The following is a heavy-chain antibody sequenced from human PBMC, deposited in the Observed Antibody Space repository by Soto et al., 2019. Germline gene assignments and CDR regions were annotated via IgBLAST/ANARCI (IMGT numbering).Heavy chain of an antibody. J-gene: IGHJ3*02. V-gene: IGHV1-18*01. Sequence: ASVKVSCKASGYTFTSYGISWVRQAPGQGLEWMGWISAYNGNTNYAQKLQARVTMTTDTSTSTAYMELRSLRSDDTAVYYCARPSLSTYYYGSGSDAFDIGGQGTRVTVS. CDR3: ARPSLSTYYYGSGSDAFDI. D-gene: IGHD3-10*01. CDR1: GYTFTSYG. CDR2: ISAYNGNT.